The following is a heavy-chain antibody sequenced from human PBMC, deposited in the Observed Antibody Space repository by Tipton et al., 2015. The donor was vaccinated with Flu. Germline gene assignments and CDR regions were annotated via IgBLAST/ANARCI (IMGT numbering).Heavy chain of an antibody. J-gene: IGHJ6*02. CDR1: GGSISSSNW. CDR2: IYHSGST. CDR3: GRGRQLVLYFYFSGMAV. Sequence: GLVKPSGTLSLTCAVSGGSISSSNWWSWVRQPPGKGLEWIGDIYHSGSTNYNPSLKSRVTISVDKSKNQFSLKLSSVTAADTAVYCCGRGRQLVLYFYFSGMAVGGQGTTVPVSS. V-gene: IGHV4-4*01. D-gene: IGHD6-13*01.